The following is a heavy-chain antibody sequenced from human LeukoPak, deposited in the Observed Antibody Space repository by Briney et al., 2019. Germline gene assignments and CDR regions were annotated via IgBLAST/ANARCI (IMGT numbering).Heavy chain of an antibody. CDR3: AKDQGAGYYYDSSGYYPFLNYYYGMDV. D-gene: IGHD3-22*01. CDR2: ISGSGGST. J-gene: IGHJ6*02. CDR1: GFTFSSYA. Sequence: GGSLRLSCAASGFTFSSYAMSWVRQAPGKGLEWVPAISGSGGSTYYADSVKGRFTISRDNSKNTLYLQMNSLRAEDTAVYYCAKDQGAGYYYDSSGYYPFLNYYYGMDVWGQGTTVTVSS. V-gene: IGHV3-23*01.